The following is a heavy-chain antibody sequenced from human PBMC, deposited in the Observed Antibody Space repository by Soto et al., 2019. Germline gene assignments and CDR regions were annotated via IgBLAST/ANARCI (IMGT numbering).Heavy chain of an antibody. CDR1: GFTVSSNY. CDR3: ARSPYSSSWTSPHYYGMDV. D-gene: IGHD6-13*01. V-gene: IGHV3-53*01. J-gene: IGHJ6*02. Sequence: GGSLRLSCAASGFTVSSNYMSWVRQAPGKGLEWVSVIYSGGSTYYADSVKGRFTISRDNSKNTLYLQMNSLRAEDTAVYYCARSPYSSSWTSPHYYGMDVWGQGTTVTVSS. CDR2: IYSGGST.